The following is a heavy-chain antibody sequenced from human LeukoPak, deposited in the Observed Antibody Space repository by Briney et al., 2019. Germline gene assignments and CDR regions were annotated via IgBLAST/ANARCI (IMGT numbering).Heavy chain of an antibody. V-gene: IGHV3-23*01. CDR3: AKGATYYYDSSGLFDY. CDR1: GFTFSSYA. Sequence: PGGSLRLSCAASGFTFSSYAMSWVRQAPGKGLEWVSAISGSGGSTYYADSVKGRFTISRDNSKNTLYLQMNSLRAEDTAVYYCAKGATYYYDSSGLFDYWGQGTLVTVSS. J-gene: IGHJ4*02. CDR2: ISGSGGST. D-gene: IGHD3-22*01.